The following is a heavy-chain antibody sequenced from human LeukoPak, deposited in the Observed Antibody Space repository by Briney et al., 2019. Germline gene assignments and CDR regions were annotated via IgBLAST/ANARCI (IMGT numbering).Heavy chain of an antibody. J-gene: IGHJ4*02. CDR1: GFSLSNARMG. Sequence: ESGPTLVNPTETLTLTCTVSGFSLSNARMGVSWIRQPSGKALEWLAHISSNDEKSYSTSLKSRLTISKDTSNSQVVLTMTNMDPVDTATYYCARYYGSGSFDYWGQGTLVTVSS. CDR2: ISSNDEK. V-gene: IGHV2-26*01. D-gene: IGHD3-10*01. CDR3: ARYYGSGSFDY.